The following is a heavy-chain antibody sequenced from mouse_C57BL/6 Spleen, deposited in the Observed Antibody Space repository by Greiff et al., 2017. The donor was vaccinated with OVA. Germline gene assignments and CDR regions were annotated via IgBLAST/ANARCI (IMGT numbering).Heavy chain of an antibody. V-gene: IGHV1-76*01. Sequence: QVHVKQSGAELVRPGASVKLSCKASGYTFTDYYINWVKQRPGQGLEWIARIYPGSGNTYYNEKFKGKATLTAEKSSSTAYMQLSSLTSEDSAVYCCARWGVYSNSWCAYWGQGTLVTVSA. CDR2: IYPGSGNT. CDR1: GYTFTDYY. D-gene: IGHD2-5*01. J-gene: IGHJ3*01. CDR3: ARWGVYSNSWCAY.